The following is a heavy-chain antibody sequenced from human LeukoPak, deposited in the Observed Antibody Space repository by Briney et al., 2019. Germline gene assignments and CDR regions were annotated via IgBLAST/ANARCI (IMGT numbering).Heavy chain of an antibody. Sequence: GGSLRLSCAASGFTFSSYGMSWVRQAPGKGLEWVSYISSSGSTIYYADSVKGRFTISRDNAKKSLYLQMNSLRAEDTAVYYCARGPSGGNNLWMDYWGQGTLVTVSS. CDR1: GFTFSSYG. J-gene: IGHJ4*02. CDR2: ISSSGSTI. CDR3: ARGPSGGNNLWMDY. V-gene: IGHV3-48*04. D-gene: IGHD1-20*01.